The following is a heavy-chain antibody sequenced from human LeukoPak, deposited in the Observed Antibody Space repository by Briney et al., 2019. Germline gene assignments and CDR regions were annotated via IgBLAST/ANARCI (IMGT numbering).Heavy chain of an antibody. D-gene: IGHD6-19*01. V-gene: IGHV1-18*01. CDR1: GYTFTTYG. CDR2: ISAYSGKT. CDR3: AGDGPVAGVNNWFDP. Sequence: ASVKVSCKASGYTFTTYGISWVRQAPGQGLEWMGWISAYSGKTNYAQKLQGRVTMTTDTSTSTAYMERRRLRSDYTAVYYFAGDGPVAGVNNWFDPWGQGTLVTVSS. J-gene: IGHJ5*02.